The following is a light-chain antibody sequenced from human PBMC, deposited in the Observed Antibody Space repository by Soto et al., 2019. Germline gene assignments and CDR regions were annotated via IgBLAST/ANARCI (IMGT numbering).Light chain of an antibody. J-gene: IGKJ1*01. CDR1: RGVSSNY. V-gene: IGKV3-20*01. CDR3: QQYGSSPRT. Sequence: ENLLTQSPGTLSLSPGEGATLSCRASRGVSSNYLAWYQQKPGQAPTLLIYWASIRATGIPDRFSGSGSGTDFTLTIRRLEPDDFSVYYCQQYGSSPRTFGQGTKVEIK. CDR2: WAS.